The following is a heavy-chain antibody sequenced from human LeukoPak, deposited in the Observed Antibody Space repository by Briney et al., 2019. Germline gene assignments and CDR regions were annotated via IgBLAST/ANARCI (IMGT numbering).Heavy chain of an antibody. J-gene: IGHJ4*02. Sequence: SVKGSCKASGGTFSTYAINWVRQAPGQGLEWMGRIIPLLAIANYAQKFQGRVTITADKSTSTAYMELSSLRSEDAALYYCARESREDGAYSFDYWGQGTLVTVSS. V-gene: IGHV1-69*04. CDR3: ARESREDGAYSFDY. D-gene: IGHD5-24*01. CDR2: IIPLLAIA. CDR1: GGTFSTYA.